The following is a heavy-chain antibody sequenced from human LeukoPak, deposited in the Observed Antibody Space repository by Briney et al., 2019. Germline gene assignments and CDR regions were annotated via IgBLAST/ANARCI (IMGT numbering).Heavy chain of an antibody. J-gene: IGHJ5*02. CDR2: IIPIFGTA. CDR1: GYTFTGYY. CDR3: ARDHCSSTSCYTWNWFDP. Sequence: SVKVSCKASGYTFTGYYMHWVRQAPGQGLEWMGGIIPIFGTANYAQKFQGRVTITADESTSTAYMELSSLRSEDTAVYYCARDHCSSTSCYTWNWFDPWGQGTLVTVSS. D-gene: IGHD2-2*02. V-gene: IGHV1-69*13.